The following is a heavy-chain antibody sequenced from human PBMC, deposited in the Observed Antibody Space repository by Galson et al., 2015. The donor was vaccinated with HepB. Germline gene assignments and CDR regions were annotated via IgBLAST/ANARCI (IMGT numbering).Heavy chain of an antibody. Sequence: SVKVSCKASGYKFTSYYMHWVRQAPGQGLEWMGIINPSGGSTDYAQKFHGRLTMTRDTSTSTVFMELSSLRSEDTAVYHCARGVLLWDGPDYWGQGTLVTVSS. CDR1: GYKFTSYY. CDR2: INPSGGST. J-gene: IGHJ4*02. D-gene: IGHD3-10*01. V-gene: IGHV1-46*01. CDR3: ARGVLLWDGPDY.